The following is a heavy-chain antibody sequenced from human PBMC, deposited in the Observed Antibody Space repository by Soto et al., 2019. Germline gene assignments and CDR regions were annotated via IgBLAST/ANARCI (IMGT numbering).Heavy chain of an antibody. V-gene: IGHV3-48*02. CDR3: ARDSGYSYGHIDY. CDR2: ISSSSSTI. CDR1: GFTFRDHW. J-gene: IGHJ4*02. Sequence: LRLSCAASGFTFRDHWMHWVRQAPGKGLEWVSYISSSSSTIYYADSVKGRFTISRDNAKNSLYLQMNSLRDEDTAVYYCARDSGYSYGHIDYWGQGTLVTVSS. D-gene: IGHD5-18*01.